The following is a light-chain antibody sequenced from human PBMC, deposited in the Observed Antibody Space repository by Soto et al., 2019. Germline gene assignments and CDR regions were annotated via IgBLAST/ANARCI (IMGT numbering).Light chain of an antibody. CDR3: QQYLNWPWT. V-gene: IGKV3-15*01. CDR2: GAS. Sequence: ELVMTQSPATLSVSPGERATLSCRASQSVTSWLAWYQQKPGQAPRLLINGASIRATGIPARFSGSGSGKEFAATISGLQSEDFAVYYCQQYLNWPWTFGQGTKVEI. J-gene: IGKJ1*01. CDR1: QSVTSW.